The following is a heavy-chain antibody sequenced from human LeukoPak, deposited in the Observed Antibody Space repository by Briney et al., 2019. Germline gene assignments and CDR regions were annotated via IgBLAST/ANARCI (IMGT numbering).Heavy chain of an antibody. V-gene: IGHV3-21*01. CDR3: ARAGDDFWSGYYGY. J-gene: IGHJ4*02. D-gene: IGHD3-3*01. CDR1: GFTFSSYS. Sequence: GGSLRLSCAASGFTFSSYSMNWVRQAPGKGLEWVSSISSSSYIYYADSVKGRFTISRDNAKNSLYLQMNSLRAEDTAVYYCARAGDDFWSGYYGYWGQGTLVTVSS. CDR2: ISSSSYI.